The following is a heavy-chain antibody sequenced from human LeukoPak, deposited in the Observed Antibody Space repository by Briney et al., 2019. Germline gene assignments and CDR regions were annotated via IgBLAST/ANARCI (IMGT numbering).Heavy chain of an antibody. CDR3: ARAGGGKRSFDY. CDR2: INSSGGST. D-gene: IGHD4-23*01. Sequence: GASVKVSCKASGYNFPSYYMHWVRRAPGQGLEWMGIINSSGGSTSYAQKFQGRVTMTRDTSTSTVYMELSSLRYEDTAVYYCARAGGGKRSFDYWGQGTLVTVSS. V-gene: IGHV1-46*01. CDR1: GYNFPSYY. J-gene: IGHJ4*02.